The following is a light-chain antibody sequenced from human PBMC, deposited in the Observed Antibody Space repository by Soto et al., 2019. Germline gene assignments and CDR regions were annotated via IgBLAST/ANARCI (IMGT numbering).Light chain of an antibody. CDR1: QSVSNNY. J-gene: IGKJ1*01. V-gene: IGKV3-20*01. Sequence: IVFAKYPGNLYRSTGERATLSFRASQSVSNNYLAWYQQKPGQAPRLLIYGASNRATGIPDRLSGSGAGTDFTLTIRRLEPEYFALXXXXXXXXXGXFXQGTQVDIK. CDR3: XXXXXXGX. CDR2: GAS.